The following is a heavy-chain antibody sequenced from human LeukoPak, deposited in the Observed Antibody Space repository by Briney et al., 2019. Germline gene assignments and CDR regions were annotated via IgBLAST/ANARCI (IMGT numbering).Heavy chain of an antibody. CDR3: ARDFRVTVTTCDY. Sequence: PGGSLRLSCAASGFTFSSYEMNWVRQAPGKGLEWVSSISSSSSYIYYADSVKGRFTISRDNAKNSLYLQMNSLRAEDTAVYYCARDFRVTVTTCDYWGQGTLVTVSS. D-gene: IGHD3-22*01. V-gene: IGHV3-21*01. CDR1: GFTFSSYE. CDR2: ISSSSSYI. J-gene: IGHJ4*02.